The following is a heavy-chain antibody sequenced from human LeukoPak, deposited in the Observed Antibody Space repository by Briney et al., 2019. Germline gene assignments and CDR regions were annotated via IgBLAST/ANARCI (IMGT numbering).Heavy chain of an antibody. V-gene: IGHV3-30*18. CDR1: GFTFSSYG. CDR3: AKVQVSVAAAGIDY. Sequence: GRSLRLSCAASGFTFSSYGMHWVRQAPGKGLEWVAVISYDGSNKYYADSVKGRFTISRDNSKNTLYLQMNSLRAEDTAVYYRAKVQVSVAAAGIDYWGQGTLVTVSS. CDR2: ISYDGSNK. D-gene: IGHD6-13*01. J-gene: IGHJ4*02.